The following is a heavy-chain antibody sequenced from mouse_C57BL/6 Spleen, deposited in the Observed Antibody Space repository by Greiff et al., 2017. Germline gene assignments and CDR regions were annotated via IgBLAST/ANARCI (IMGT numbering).Heavy chain of an antibody. J-gene: IGHJ4*01. CDR2: ISDGGSYT. D-gene: IGHD2-4*01. V-gene: IGHV5-4*01. CDR1: GFTFSSYA. CDR3: ARDDYDFYAMDY. Sequence: EVKLQESGGGLVKPGGSLKLSCAASGFTFSSYAMSWVRQTPEKRLEWVATISDGGSYTYYPDNVKGRFTISRDNAKNNLYLQMSHLKSEDTAMYYCARDDYDFYAMDYWGQGTSVTVSS.